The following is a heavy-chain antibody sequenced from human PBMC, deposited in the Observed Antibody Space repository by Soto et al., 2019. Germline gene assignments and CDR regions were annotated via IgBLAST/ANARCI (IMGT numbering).Heavy chain of an antibody. CDR3: ARAVQAVPAALSTKGYYYYYYMDV. J-gene: IGHJ6*03. D-gene: IGHD2-2*01. V-gene: IGHV3-30-3*01. CDR1: GFTFSSYA. CDR2: ISYDGSNK. Sequence: GGSLRLSCAASGFTFSSYAMHWVRQAPGKGLEWVAVISYDGSNKYYADSVKGRFTISRDNSKNTLYLQMNSLRAEDTAVYYCARAVQAVPAALSTKGYYYYYYMDVWGKGTTVTVSS.